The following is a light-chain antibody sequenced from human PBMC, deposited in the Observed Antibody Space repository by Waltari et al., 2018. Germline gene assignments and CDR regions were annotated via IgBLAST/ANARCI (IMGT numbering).Light chain of an antibody. J-gene: IGKJ5*01. CDR3: QQFYNYPPT. V-gene: IGKV1D-13*01. Sequence: AIQLTQSPPSLSASVGDRVTIACRASQAISSSLVLYQQKPGKAPKRLIYDASTLENGVPSRLGGSGSGTDFTLTISSLQPEDFSTYHGQQFYNYPPTFGQGTRLEIK. CDR1: QAISSS. CDR2: DAS.